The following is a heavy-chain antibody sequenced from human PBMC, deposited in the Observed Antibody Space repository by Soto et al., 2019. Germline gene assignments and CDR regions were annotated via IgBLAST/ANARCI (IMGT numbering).Heavy chain of an antibody. Sequence: QVQLQESGPGLVKPSQTLSLTCTVSGGSISSGGYYWSWIRQHPGKGLEWIGYIYYSGSTYYNPSLKSXXTXSAXTSKNQFSLKLSSVTAADTAVYYCASGVTTEYFQHWGQGTLVTVSS. J-gene: IGHJ1*01. CDR1: GGSISSGGYY. D-gene: IGHD4-17*01. CDR3: ASGVTTEYFQH. CDR2: IYYSGST. V-gene: IGHV4-31*03.